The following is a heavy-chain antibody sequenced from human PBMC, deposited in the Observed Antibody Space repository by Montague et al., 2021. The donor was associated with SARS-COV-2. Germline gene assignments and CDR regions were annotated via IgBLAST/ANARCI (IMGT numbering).Heavy chain of an antibody. CDR3: ARGISLFDP. V-gene: IGHV3-11*05. CDR2: T. J-gene: IGHJ5*02. Sequence: TNYADSVKGRFTISRDNAKNSLFLQMNSLRVEDTAVYYCARGISLFDPWGHGTLVTVSS.